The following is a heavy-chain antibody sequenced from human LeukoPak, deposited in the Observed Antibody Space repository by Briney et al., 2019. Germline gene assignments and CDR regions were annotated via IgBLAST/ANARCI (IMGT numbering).Heavy chain of an antibody. J-gene: IGHJ4*02. CDR2: IKGDGTST. CDR1: GFTFRTYW. Sequence: GGSLRLSCAASGFTFRTYWMHWVRQAPGKGLVWVARIKGDGTSTTYADSVKGRFTISRDNAKNMLYLQMHSLRAEDTAVYYCAAFYYGPVYWGQGTLVTVS. CDR3: AAFYYGPVY. D-gene: IGHD3-10*01. V-gene: IGHV3-74*01.